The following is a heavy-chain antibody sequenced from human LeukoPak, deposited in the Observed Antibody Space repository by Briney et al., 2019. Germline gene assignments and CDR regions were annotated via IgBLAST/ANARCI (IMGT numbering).Heavy chain of an antibody. V-gene: IGHV4-31*03. CDR1: GGSISSGGYY. D-gene: IGHD5-12*01. Sequence: SQTLSLTGTVSGGSISSGGYYWSWIRHHPGKGLEWIGYIYYSGSTYYNPSLKSRVTISADTSKNQFSLKLSSVTAADTAVYYCARSAMGGYSKLDAFDIWGQGTMVTVSS. CDR3: ARSAMGGYSKLDAFDI. CDR2: IYYSGST. J-gene: IGHJ3*02.